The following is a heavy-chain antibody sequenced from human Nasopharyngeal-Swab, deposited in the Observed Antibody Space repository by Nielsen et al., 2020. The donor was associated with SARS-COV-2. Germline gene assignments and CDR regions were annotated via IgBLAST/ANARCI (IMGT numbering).Heavy chain of an antibody. CDR2: INHSGST. D-gene: IGHD3-22*01. CDR1: GGSFSGYY. Sequence: SETLSLTCAVYGGSFSGYYWSWIRQPPGKGLEWIGEINHSGSTNYNPSLKSRVTISVDTSKNQFSLKLSSVTAADTAVYYCARDYYYDSSVFDYWGQGTLVTSPQ. CDR3: ARDYYYDSSVFDY. J-gene: IGHJ4*02. V-gene: IGHV4-34*01.